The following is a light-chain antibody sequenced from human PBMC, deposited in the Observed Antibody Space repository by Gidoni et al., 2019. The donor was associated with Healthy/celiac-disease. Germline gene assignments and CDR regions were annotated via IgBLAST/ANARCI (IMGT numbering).Light chain of an antibody. CDR3: QQYNNWPPLT. V-gene: IGKV3-15*01. J-gene: IGKJ4*01. CDR1: QSVSSN. Sequence: EIVMTQSTATLSVSPGERATLSCRASQSVSSNLAWYQQKPGQAPRLLIYGASPRATGIPARFSGSGSGTEFTLTISSLQSEDFAVYYCQQYNNWPPLTFGGGTKVEIK. CDR2: GAS.